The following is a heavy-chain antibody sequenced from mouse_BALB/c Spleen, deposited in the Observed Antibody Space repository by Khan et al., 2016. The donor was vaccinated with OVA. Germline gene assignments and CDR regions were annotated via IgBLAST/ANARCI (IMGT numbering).Heavy chain of an antibody. J-gene: IGHJ2*01. CDR1: GYSFTGYF. CDR3: TRIYRSDFDY. V-gene: IGHV1-20*02. D-gene: IGHD1-1*01. Sequence: VQLQQSGPELVRPGASVKISCTASGYSFTGYFMNWVMQSHGKSLEWIGRINPHIGETFYNQRFKDKATLTVDESSSTDHMELRSLASEDSTVYYCTRIYRSDFDYWCQGTTLTVSS. CDR2: INPHIGET.